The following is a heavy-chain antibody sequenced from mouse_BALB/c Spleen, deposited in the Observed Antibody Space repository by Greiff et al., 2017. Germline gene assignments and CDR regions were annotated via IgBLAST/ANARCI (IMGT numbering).Heavy chain of an antibody. J-gene: IGHJ1*01. CDR3: TRDDDYDRRYFDV. CDR1: GFTFSNYW. D-gene: IGHD2-4*01. Sequence: EVKVEESGGGLVQPGGSMKLSCVASGFTFSNYWMNWVRQSPEKGLEWVAEIRLKSNNYATHYAESVKGRFTISRDDSKSSVYLQMNNLRAEDTGIYYCTRDDDYDRRYFDVWGAGTTVTVSS. V-gene: IGHV6-6*02. CDR2: IRLKSNNYAT.